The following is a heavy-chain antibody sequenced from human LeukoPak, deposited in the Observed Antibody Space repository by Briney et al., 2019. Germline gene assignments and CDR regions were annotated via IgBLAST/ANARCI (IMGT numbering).Heavy chain of an antibody. CDR1: GFTFSSYS. Sequence: GGSLRLSCAASGFTFSSYSMNWVRQAPGKGLEWVSYISSSSGTIYYADSVKGRFTISRDNAKNSLYLQMNSLRVEDTAVYYCAKERARGLRTFDYWGQGTLVTVSS. V-gene: IGHV3-48*01. CDR2: ISSSSGTI. J-gene: IGHJ4*02. CDR3: AKERARGLRTFDY. D-gene: IGHD5-12*01.